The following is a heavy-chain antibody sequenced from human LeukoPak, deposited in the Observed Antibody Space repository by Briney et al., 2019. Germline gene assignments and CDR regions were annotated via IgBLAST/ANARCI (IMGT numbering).Heavy chain of an antibody. CDR3: AKDDGVTTGPN. D-gene: IGHD4-17*01. Sequence: GGSLRLSCAASGFTFSDYYMSWIRQAPGKGLEWVSAISGSGGSTYYADSVKGRFTISRDNSKNTLYLQMNSLRAEDTAVYYCAKDDGVTTGPNWGQGTLVTVSS. J-gene: IGHJ4*02. CDR1: GFTFSDYY. V-gene: IGHV3-23*01. CDR2: ISGSGGST.